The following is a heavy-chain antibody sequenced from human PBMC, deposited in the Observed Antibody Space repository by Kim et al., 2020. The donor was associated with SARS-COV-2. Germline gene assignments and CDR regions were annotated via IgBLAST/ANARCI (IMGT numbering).Heavy chain of an antibody. D-gene: IGHD3-10*01. Sequence: SETLSLTCAVYGGSFSGYYWSWIRHPPGKGLEWIGEINHSGSTNYNPSLKSRVTISVDTSKNQFSLKLSSVTAADTAVYYCARGGHYLITMVRGLCAFDIWGQGTMVTVSS. CDR2: INHSGST. CDR3: ARGGHYLITMVRGLCAFDI. V-gene: IGHV4-34*01. CDR1: GGSFSGYY. J-gene: IGHJ3*02.